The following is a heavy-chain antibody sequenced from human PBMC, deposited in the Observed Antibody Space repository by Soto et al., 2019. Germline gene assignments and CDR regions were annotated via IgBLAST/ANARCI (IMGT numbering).Heavy chain of an antibody. V-gene: IGHV3-30*18. Sequence: QVQLVESGGGVVQPGGSLRLSCAASGFTFSSYGMHWVRQAPGKGLEWVAVILYDGSNKYYADSVKGRFTISRDNSKNTLYLQMNSLRAEDTAVYYCAKSEAGYYYYGMDVWGQGTTVTVSS. J-gene: IGHJ6*02. CDR3: AKSEAGYYYYGMDV. CDR2: ILYDGSNK. CDR1: GFTFSSYG. D-gene: IGHD6-13*01.